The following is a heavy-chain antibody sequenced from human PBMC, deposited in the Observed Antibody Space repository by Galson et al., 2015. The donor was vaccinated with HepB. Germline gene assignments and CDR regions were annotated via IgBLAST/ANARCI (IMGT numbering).Heavy chain of an antibody. V-gene: IGHV1-69*13. J-gene: IGHJ4*02. Sequence: SVKVSCKASGGTFSSYAISWVRQAPGQGLEWMGGIIPIFGTANYAQKFQGRVTITADESTSTAYMELSSLRSEDTAVYYCARATTYYDFWSGFDYWGQGTLVTVSS. D-gene: IGHD3-3*01. CDR3: ARATTYYDFWSGFDY. CDR1: GGTFSSYA. CDR2: IIPIFGTA.